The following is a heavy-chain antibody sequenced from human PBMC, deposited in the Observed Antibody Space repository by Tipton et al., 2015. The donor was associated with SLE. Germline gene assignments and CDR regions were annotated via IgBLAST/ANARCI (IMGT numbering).Heavy chain of an antibody. D-gene: IGHD2-21*01. Sequence: LRLSCTVSGGSISSGSFYWTWIRQPAGRGLEWIGHIYTSGSTSYNPSLKSRLTISVDTSKNQFSLKVSSVTAADTAVYYCARDRLRDAFDVWGQGTMVSVSS. V-gene: IGHV4-61*09. CDR3: ARDRLRDAFDV. J-gene: IGHJ3*01. CDR1: GGSISSGSFY. CDR2: IYTSGST.